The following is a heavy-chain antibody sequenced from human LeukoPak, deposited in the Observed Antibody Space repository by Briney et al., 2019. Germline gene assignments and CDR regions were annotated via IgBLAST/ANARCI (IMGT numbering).Heavy chain of an antibody. D-gene: IGHD2-8*01. J-gene: IGHJ6*02. V-gene: IGHV1-18*01. Sequence: ASVKVSCKASGYTFTSYGISWVRQAPGQGLEWMGWISAYNGNTNYAQKLQGRVTMTTDTSTSTAYMELRSLRSDDTAVYYCAREAACTNGVCPPYYYYYGMDVWGQGTTVTVSS. CDR3: AREAACTNGVCPPYYYYYGMDV. CDR1: GYTFTSYG. CDR2: ISAYNGNT.